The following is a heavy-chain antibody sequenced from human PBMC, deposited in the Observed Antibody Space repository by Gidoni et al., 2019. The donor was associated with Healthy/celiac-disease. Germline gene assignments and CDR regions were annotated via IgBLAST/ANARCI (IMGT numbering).Heavy chain of an antibody. J-gene: IGHJ4*02. Sequence: EVQLVQSGAEVKKPGESLRISRNGSGYRFTSYWSSWVRQMPGKGLEWMGRIVPRDSYTHYIPSFQDHVTISADKSISTAYLQWSSLKASDTAMYYCATLEYGSGSLDDWGQGTLVTVSS. CDR1: GYRFTSYW. D-gene: IGHD3-10*01. V-gene: IGHV5-10-1*01. CDR2: IVPRDSYT. CDR3: ATLEYGSGSLDD.